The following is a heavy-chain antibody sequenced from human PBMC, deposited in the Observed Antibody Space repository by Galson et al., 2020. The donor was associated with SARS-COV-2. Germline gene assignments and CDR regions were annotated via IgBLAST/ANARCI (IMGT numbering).Heavy chain of an antibody. J-gene: IGHJ4*02. CDR3: ASGGGWSTRNDY. CDR2: ISWNSGSI. D-gene: IGHD6-19*01. V-gene: IGHV3-9*01. CDR1: GFTFDDYA. Sequence: GGSLRLSCAASGFTFDDYAMHWVRQAPGKGLEWVSGISWNSGSIGYADSVKGRFTISRDNAKNSLYLQMNSLRAEDTALYYCASGGGWSTRNDYWGQGTLVTVSS.